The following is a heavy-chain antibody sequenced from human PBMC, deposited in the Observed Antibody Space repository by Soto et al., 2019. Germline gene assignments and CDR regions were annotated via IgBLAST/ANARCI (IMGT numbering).Heavy chain of an antibody. J-gene: IGHJ6*02. CDR2: ISSTGGST. CDR3: ARAHDYDFWSGFLFYSMDV. V-gene: IGHV3-23*01. D-gene: IGHD3-3*01. Sequence: EVQLLESGGGLVQPGGSVRLSCAASRFTFSNYAMSWVRQAPGKGLEWVSGISSTGGSTYYADSVKGRFTISRDNSKNTLDLQMSSLRAEDTAIYYCARAHDYDFWSGFLFYSMDVWGQGTTVTVSS. CDR1: RFTFSNYA.